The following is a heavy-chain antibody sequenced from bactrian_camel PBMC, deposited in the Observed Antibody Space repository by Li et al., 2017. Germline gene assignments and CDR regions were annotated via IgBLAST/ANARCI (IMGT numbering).Heavy chain of an antibody. V-gene: IGHV3S53*01. CDR3: AAGDVWNFGGGCQRVQDGAFPY. CDR2: IDTDGST. CDR1: GYTYSSYC. Sequence: VQLVESGGGSVQAGGSLQLSCTASGYTYSSYCMGWFRQAPGKEREGVAAIDTDGSTSYADSVKGRFTITQTGDTVYLQMNTLKPEDKAVYYCAAGDVWNFGGGCQRVQDGAFPYWGQGTQVTVS. J-gene: IGHJ4*01. D-gene: IGHD7*01.